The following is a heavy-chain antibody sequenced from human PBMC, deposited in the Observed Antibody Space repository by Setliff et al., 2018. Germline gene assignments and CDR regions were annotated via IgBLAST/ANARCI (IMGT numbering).Heavy chain of an antibody. V-gene: IGHV4-4*07. CDR1: GGSISSYY. D-gene: IGHD6-19*01. Sequence: KASETLSLTCTVSGGSISSYYWSWIRQPAGKGLEWIGHIYIGESANYNPSLKSRVTMSIDTSKNQFSLKLNSVTAADMAVYYCAREQWLDPPGYYYMDVWAKGTTVTVSS. CDR3: AREQWLDPPGYYYMDV. CDR2: IYIGESA. J-gene: IGHJ6*03.